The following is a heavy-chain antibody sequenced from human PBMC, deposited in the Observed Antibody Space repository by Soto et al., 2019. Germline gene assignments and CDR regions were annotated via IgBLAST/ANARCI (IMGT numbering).Heavy chain of an antibody. J-gene: IGHJ4*02. D-gene: IGHD4-17*01. CDR1: GGFISSGGYY. Sequence: SETLSLTCTVSGGFISSGGYYWSWIRQHPGKGLEWIGYIYYSGSTYYNPSLESRVTISVDTSKNQFSLKLSSVTAADTAVYYCARGPLWSAVTTPGELDYWGQGTLVTVSS. CDR2: IYYSGST. CDR3: ARGPLWSAVTTPGELDY. V-gene: IGHV4-31*03.